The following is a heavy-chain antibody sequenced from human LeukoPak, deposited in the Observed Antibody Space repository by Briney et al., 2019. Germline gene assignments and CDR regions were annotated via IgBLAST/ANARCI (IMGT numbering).Heavy chain of an antibody. CDR2: INPNSGGT. CDR1: GYTFTGYY. J-gene: IGHJ4*02. V-gene: IGHV1-2*02. Sequence: GASVKVSCKASGYTFTGYYMHWVRQAPGQGLEWMGWINPNSGGTNYAQKFQGRVTMTRDTSISTAYKELSRLRSDDTAVYYCARDHYDILTGYWTFPDYWGQGTLVTVSS. CDR3: ARDHYDILTGYWTFPDY. D-gene: IGHD3-9*01.